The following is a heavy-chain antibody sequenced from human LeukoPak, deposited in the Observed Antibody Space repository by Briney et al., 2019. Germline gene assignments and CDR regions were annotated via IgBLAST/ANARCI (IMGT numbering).Heavy chain of an antibody. Sequence: SGPTLVKPTQTLTLTCTFSGFSLATSRVGVGWIRQPPGKALEWLALIYRSGNKSYSPSLRSGLTVTRDTSKTQLFLKMTKMDPVDTARYYCAHGYGDYDPYFDYWGQGTLVTVSP. V-gene: IGHV2-5*01. CDR2: IYRSGNK. J-gene: IGHJ4*02. D-gene: IGHD4-17*01. CDR1: GFSLATSRVG. CDR3: AHGYGDYDPYFDY.